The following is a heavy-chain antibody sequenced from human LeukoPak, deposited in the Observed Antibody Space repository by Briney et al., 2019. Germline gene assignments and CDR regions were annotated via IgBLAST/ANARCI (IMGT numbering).Heavy chain of an antibody. V-gene: IGHV3-30-3*01. J-gene: IGHJ4*02. CDR3: ARAHGGTYYYDSSGYCDY. CDR1: GFTFSSYA. Sequence: PGGSLRLSCAASGFTFSSYAMHWVRQAPGKGLEWVAVISYDGSNKYYADSVKGRFTISRDNSKNTLYLQMNSLRAEDTAVYYRARAHGGTYYYDSSGYCDYWGQGTLVTVSS. D-gene: IGHD3-22*01. CDR2: ISYDGSNK.